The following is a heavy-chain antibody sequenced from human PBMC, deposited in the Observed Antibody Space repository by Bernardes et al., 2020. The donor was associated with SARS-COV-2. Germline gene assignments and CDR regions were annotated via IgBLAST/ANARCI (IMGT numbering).Heavy chain of an antibody. Sequence: SVKVSCKASGFTFTSSAVQWVRQARGQRLEWIGWIVVCSGNTNYAQKFQERVTITRDMSTSTAYMELSSLRSEDTAVYYCAAARGTTSFDPWGRGTLVTVSS. CDR1: GFTFTSSA. D-gene: IGHD4-17*01. CDR2: IVVCSGNT. J-gene: IGHJ2*01. V-gene: IGHV1-58*01. CDR3: AAARGTTSFDP.